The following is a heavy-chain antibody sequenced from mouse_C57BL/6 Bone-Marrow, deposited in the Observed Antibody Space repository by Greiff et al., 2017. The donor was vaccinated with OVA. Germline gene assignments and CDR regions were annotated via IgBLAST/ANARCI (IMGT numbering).Heavy chain of an antibody. Sequence: VQLVESDAELVKPGASVKISCKVSGYTFTDHTIHWMKQRPEQGLEWIGYIYPRDGSTKYNEKFKGKATLTADKSSSTAYMQLNSLTSEDSAVYFCARRYGSSYWYFDVWGTGTTVTVSS. CDR2: IYPRDGST. J-gene: IGHJ1*03. CDR1: GYTFTDHT. CDR3: ARRYGSSYWYFDV. V-gene: IGHV1-78*01. D-gene: IGHD1-1*01.